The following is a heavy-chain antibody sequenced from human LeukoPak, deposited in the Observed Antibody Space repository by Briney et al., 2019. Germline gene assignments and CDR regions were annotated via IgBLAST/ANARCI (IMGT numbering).Heavy chain of an antibody. CDR3: AKKGYSTGWYTDY. V-gene: IGHV3-23*01. Sequence: GGSLTLSCAAFRFTFSSYAMSWVRQAPGNGLEWVSSISGSGGSTYYADSVKGRFTISRDNSKNSLYLQMNRLRAGDTAIYYCAKKGYSTGWYTDYWGQGTLVTVSS. CDR1: RFTFSSYA. D-gene: IGHD6-19*01. J-gene: IGHJ4*02. CDR2: ISGSGGST.